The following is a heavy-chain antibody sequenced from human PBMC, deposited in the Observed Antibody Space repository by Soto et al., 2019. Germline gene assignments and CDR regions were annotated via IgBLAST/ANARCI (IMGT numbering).Heavy chain of an antibody. V-gene: IGHV3-15*01. J-gene: IGHJ4*02. CDR2: IKSKTDGGKT. Sequence: PGGSLRLSWAASGFTFTNAWMSWVRQAPGKGLEWVGRIKSKTDGGKTDYAAAVKGRFTISRDDSKNTLYLQMNSLKTEDTAVYYCPTLYADYGRLDYWGQGTLVTVSS. D-gene: IGHD4-17*01. CDR1: GFTFTNAW. CDR3: PTLYADYGRLDY.